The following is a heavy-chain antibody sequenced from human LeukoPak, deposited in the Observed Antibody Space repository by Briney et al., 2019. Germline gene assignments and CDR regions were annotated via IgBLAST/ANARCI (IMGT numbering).Heavy chain of an antibody. Sequence: GGSLRLSCGASGFPFSSYRMSWLPEARGKGVEGVANIKQGGSEKYYVDSVKRRFSISRDNDKNSLYLQMTSLRAEDTAVYYCARVRDHSSWVSEFDYWGQGTLVTVSS. J-gene: IGHJ4*02. CDR3: ARVRDHSSWVSEFDY. D-gene: IGHD6-13*01. V-gene: IGHV3-7*01. CDR2: IKQGGSEK. CDR1: GFPFSSYR.